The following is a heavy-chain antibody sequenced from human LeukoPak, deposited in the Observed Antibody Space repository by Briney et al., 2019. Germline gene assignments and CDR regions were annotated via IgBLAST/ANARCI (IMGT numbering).Heavy chain of an antibody. CDR3: ARDRGDNHFDY. J-gene: IGHJ4*02. V-gene: IGHV3-30-3*01. CDR1: GFTFSRYG. Sequence: PGGPLRLSCAASGFTFSRYGMHWVRQAPGKGLEWVAVISYDGSNKYYADPVKGRFTISRDNSKNTLYLQMNSLRAEDTAVYYCARDRGDNHFDYWGQGTLVTVSS. D-gene: IGHD1-14*01. CDR2: ISYDGSNK.